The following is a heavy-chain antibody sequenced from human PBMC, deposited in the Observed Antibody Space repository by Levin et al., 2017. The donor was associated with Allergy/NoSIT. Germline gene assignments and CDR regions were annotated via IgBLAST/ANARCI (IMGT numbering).Heavy chain of an antibody. CDR1: GFTFSSYW. V-gene: IGHV3-7*01. J-gene: IGHJ6*02. CDR2: IKQDGSEK. D-gene: IGHD5-24*01. Sequence: AGESLKISCAASGFTFSSYWMSWVRQAPGKGLEWVANIKQDGSEKYYVDSVKGRFTISRDNAKNSLYLQMNSLRAEDTAVYYCARDPREMMMDVWGQGTTVTVSS. CDR3: ARDPREMMMDV.